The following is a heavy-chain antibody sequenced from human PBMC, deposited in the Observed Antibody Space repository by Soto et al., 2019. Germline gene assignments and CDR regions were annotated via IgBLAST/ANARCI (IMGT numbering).Heavy chain of an antibody. CDR2: TYYRSKWLN. Sequence: SHTRSLTCAISGDSVSTNIAAWNLIRQSPSRGLEWLGRTYYRSKWLNDYAVSVKSRITINPDTSKNQFSLQLNSVTPEDTAVYYCARDPDSSGWFGFDYWGRGTLVTVSS. CDR1: GDSVSTNIAA. V-gene: IGHV6-1*01. CDR3: ARDPDSSGWFGFDY. J-gene: IGHJ4*02. D-gene: IGHD6-19*01.